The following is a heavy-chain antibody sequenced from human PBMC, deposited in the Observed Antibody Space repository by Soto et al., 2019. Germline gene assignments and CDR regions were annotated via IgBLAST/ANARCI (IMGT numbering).Heavy chain of an antibody. CDR1: GFSCSNVW. Sequence: ESGGGLVKPGGSLTLSCAASGFSCSNVWMSWVRQAPGKGLEWVGHIKSKSVGGTTDYTAPVKGRFTISRDDSKDTLFLHMNSRTTEDTAVYFWTPYAPQPFCDCGPCYSVQTKIHDSWGQGILVTVSS. V-gene: IGHV3-15*01. CDR3: TPYAPQPFCDCGPCYSVQTKIHDS. D-gene: IGHD2-15*01. J-gene: IGHJ4*02. CDR2: IKSKSVGGTT.